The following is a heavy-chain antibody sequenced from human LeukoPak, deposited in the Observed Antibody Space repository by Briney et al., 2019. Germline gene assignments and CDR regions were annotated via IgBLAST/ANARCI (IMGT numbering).Heavy chain of an antibody. CDR1: GFSLSTSGVG. D-gene: IGHD3-16*02. Sequence: SGPTLVNPTQTLTLTCTFSGFSLSTSGVGVGWIRQPPGKALEWLALIYWNDDKRYSPSLKSRLTITKDTSKNRVVLTMTNMDPVDTATYYCAHSDYDYVWGSYRYTFEYKTRRYDYWGQGTLVTVSS. V-gene: IGHV2-5*01. CDR3: AHSDYDYVWGSYRYTFEYKTRRYDY. J-gene: IGHJ4*02. CDR2: IYWNDDK.